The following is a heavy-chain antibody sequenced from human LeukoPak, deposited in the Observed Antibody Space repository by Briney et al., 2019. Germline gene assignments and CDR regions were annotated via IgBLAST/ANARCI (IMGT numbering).Heavy chain of an antibody. V-gene: IGHV3-30*04. D-gene: IGHD3-9*01. Sequence: GGSLRLSCAASGFTFSSFAVHWVRQAPGKGLEWVAVISSDGNNKFYADSVKGRFTISRDNSKNTLYLQMNSLRAEDTAVYYCARDTKLRYFDWLPDYWGQGTLVTVSS. CDR1: GFTFSSFA. CDR2: ISSDGNNK. CDR3: ARDTKLRYFDWLPDY. J-gene: IGHJ4*02.